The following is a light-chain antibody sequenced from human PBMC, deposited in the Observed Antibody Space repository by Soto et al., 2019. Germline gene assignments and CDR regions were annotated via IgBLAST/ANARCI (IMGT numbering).Light chain of an antibody. V-gene: IGKV3-20*01. CDR3: QQYGRSPFT. CDR1: QSVSSNN. CDR2: GAS. J-gene: IGKJ3*01. Sequence: EIVLTQSPGTLSLSPGERATLSCRASQSVSSNNLAWYQQRPGQAPRVVIYGASTRATGIPARFSGSGSGTDFTLTISRLAPEDFAVYYCQQYGRSPFTFGPGTKVDIK.